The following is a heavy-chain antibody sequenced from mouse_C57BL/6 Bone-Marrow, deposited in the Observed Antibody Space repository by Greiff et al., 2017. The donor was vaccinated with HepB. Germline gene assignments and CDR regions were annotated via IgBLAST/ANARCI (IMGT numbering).Heavy chain of an antibody. CDR3: ARSRGFAY. Sequence: VQLQQSGPELVKPGASVKISCKASGYTFTDYYMNWVKQSHGKSLEWIGDINPNNGGTSYNQKFKGKATLTVDKSSSTAYMELRSLTSEDSAVYYCARSRGFAYWGQGTLVTVSA. J-gene: IGHJ3*01. V-gene: IGHV1-26*01. CDR1: GYTFTDYY. CDR2: INPNNGGT.